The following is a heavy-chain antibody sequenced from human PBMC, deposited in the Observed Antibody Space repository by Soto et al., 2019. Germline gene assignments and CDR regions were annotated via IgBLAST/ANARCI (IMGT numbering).Heavy chain of an antibody. D-gene: IGHD3-10*01. Sequence: SETLSLTCAVYGGSFSGYYWSWIRQPPGKGLEWIGEINHSGSTNYNPSLKSRVTISVDTSKNQFSLKLSSVTAADTAVYYCARGIRGYYFDYWGQGTLVTSPQ. CDR3: ARGIRGYYFDY. CDR2: INHSGST. J-gene: IGHJ4*02. V-gene: IGHV4-34*01. CDR1: GGSFSGYY.